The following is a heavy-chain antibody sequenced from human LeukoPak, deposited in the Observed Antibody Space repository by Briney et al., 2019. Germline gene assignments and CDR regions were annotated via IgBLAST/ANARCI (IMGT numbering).Heavy chain of an antibody. CDR2: ISGSGDNT. CDR3: AKDLESP. J-gene: IGHJ5*02. CDR1: GFTFSRYV. Sequence: PGGSLRLSCAASGFTFSRYVMTWVRQAPGEGLEWVSAISGSGDNTYYADSVKGRITISRDNSKNTLYLQMNSLRAEDTAVYYCAKDLESPWGQGTLVTVSS. V-gene: IGHV3-23*01.